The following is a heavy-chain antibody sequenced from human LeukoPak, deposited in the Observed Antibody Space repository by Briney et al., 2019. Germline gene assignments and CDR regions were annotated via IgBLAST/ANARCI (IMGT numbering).Heavy chain of an antibody. CDR2: ISSSTSYM. CDR3: ARDTDAFDT. CDR1: GFTFSSFS. Sequence: GGSLRLSCAASGFTFSSFSMNWVRQAPGKGLEWVSSISSSTSYMYYVDSVKGRFTISRDNAKNSLYLQMNGLRAEDTGIYYCARDTDAFDTWGRGTMVTVSS. J-gene: IGHJ3*02. V-gene: IGHV3-21*01.